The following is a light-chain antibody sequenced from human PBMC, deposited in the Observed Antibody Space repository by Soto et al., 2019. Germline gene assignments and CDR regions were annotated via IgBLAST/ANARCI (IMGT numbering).Light chain of an antibody. CDR3: HQRQRWPRT. CDR1: QTVGVR. V-gene: IGKV3-11*01. Sequence: EILLTQSPATLSSSPGERSTLSCRAIQTVGVRLAWYQHKPGQAPRLIIYEASNRAAGIPARFSGSGSGTDFTRTITSLEPEDFAFYYCHQRQRWPRTFGQGTKVDIK. J-gene: IGKJ1*01. CDR2: EAS.